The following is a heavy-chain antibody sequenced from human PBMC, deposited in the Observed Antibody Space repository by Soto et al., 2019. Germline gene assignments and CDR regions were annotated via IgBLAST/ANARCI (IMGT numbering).Heavy chain of an antibody. J-gene: IGHJ3*02. CDR1: GFTFDDYA. CDR3: AKDMTVGAGAWADAFDI. CDR2: ISWNSGSI. Sequence: EVQLVESGGGLVQPGRSLRLSCAASGFTFDDYAMHWVRQAPGKGLEWVSGISWNSGSIGYADSVKGRFTISRDNAKNSLYLQMNSLRAEDTALYYCAKDMTVGAGAWADAFDIWGQGTMVTVSS. V-gene: IGHV3-9*01. D-gene: IGHD1-26*01.